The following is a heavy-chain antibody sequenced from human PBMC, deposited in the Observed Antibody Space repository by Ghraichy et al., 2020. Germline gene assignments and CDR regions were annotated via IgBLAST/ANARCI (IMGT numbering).Heavy chain of an antibody. V-gene: IGHV3-30-3*01. CDR3: ARPREEWLIMYYFDY. J-gene: IGHJ4*02. D-gene: IGHD6-19*01. Sequence: GGSLRLSCAASGFTFSAYAMHWVRQAPGKGLEWVALISYDGSNKYYADSVKGRFTISRDNSQNTLYLQMNSLRAEDTAVYYCARPREEWLIMYYFDYWGQGTLVTVSS. CDR1: GFTFSAYA. CDR2: ISYDGSNK.